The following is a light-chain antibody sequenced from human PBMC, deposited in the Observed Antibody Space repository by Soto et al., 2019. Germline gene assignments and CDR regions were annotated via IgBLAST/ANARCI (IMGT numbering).Light chain of an antibody. CDR3: SSYTSSSTSSYV. Sequence: QSVLTQPASVSGSPGQSITISCTGTSSDVGGYNYVSWYQQHPGKAPKLMIYDVSNRPSGVSNRFSGSKSGNTASLTISGLQAEDEADYYCSSYTSSSTSSYVFGNGTKVTVL. CDR2: DVS. V-gene: IGLV2-14*01. J-gene: IGLJ1*01. CDR1: SSDVGGYNY.